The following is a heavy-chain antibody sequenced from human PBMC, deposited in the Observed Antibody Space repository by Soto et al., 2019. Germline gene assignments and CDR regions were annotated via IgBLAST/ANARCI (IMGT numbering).Heavy chain of an antibody. D-gene: IGHD6-19*01. CDR1: GGTFSSYA. J-gene: IGHJ4*02. Sequence: ASVKVSCKASGGTFSSYAISWVRQAPGQRLEWMGWINAGNGNTKYSQKFQGRVTITRDTSASIAYMELSSLRSEDTAVYYCARAVAVAADFDYWGQGTLVTVSS. CDR2: INAGNGNT. CDR3: ARAVAVAADFDY. V-gene: IGHV1-3*01.